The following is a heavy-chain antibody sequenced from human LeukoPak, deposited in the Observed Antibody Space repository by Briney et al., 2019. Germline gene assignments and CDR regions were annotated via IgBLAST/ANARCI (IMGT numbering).Heavy chain of an antibody. J-gene: IGHJ4*02. CDR3: VRGSAPERGLDY. CDR2: SCPHGSPP. Sequence: GGSLRLSCAASGFAFSDYCMHWVRQAPGEGLLWVSRSCPHGSPPVYADSVKGRFTISRDDAKNSLYLQMNSLRGEDTAVYYCVRGSAPERGLDYWGQGARVTVSS. D-gene: IGHD6-25*01. V-gene: IGHV3-74*01. CDR1: GFAFSDYC.